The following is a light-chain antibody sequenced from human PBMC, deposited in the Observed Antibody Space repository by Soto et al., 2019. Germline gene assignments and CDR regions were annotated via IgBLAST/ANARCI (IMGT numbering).Light chain of an antibody. CDR3: QQSYSNPLVT. CDR2: TAS. J-gene: IGKJ4*01. CDR1: QSIRSH. V-gene: IGKV1-39*01. Sequence: DIQITQSPSSLSASVGDTVTITCRASQSIRSHLNWYQQKPGKGPKLLIYTASSLQSGVPSRFSGSGSGTDVTLTISSLPPEDFATYYCQQSYSNPLVTFGGGAKVEIK.